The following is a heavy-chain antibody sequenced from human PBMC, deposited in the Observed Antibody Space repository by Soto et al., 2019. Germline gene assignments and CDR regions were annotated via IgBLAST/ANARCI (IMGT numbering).Heavy chain of an antibody. J-gene: IGHJ4*02. CDR2: ISWNSGSI. Sequence: EVQLVESGGGLVQPGRSLRLSCAASGFTFDDYAMHWVRQAPGKGLEWVSGISWNSGSIGYADSVKGRFTISRDNAKNSLYLQMNSLRAEDTALYSCAKEGTYYGSGSYYKPTAPFYYWGQGTLVTVSS. D-gene: IGHD3-10*01. CDR1: GFTFDDYA. CDR3: AKEGTYYGSGSYYKPTAPFYY. V-gene: IGHV3-9*01.